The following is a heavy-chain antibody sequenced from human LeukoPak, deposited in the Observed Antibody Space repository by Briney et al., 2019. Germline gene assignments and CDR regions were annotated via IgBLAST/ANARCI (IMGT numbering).Heavy chain of an antibody. CDR2: INQDGGTT. V-gene: IGHV3-7*01. Sequence: GGSLRLSCAASGLTFSSLWMSWVRQAPGRGPEWVANINQDGGTTYYVASVKGRFTISRDNAKNSLSLQMSSLRAEDTAVYYCTKDRQGPNQYHMDVWGKGTTVTVSS. J-gene: IGHJ6*03. CDR1: GLTFSSLW. CDR3: TKDRQGPNQYHMDV.